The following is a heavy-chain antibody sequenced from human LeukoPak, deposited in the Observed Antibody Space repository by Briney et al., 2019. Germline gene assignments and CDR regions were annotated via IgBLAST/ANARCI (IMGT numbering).Heavy chain of an antibody. CDR2: ISAYNGNT. J-gene: IGHJ4*02. CDR3: ARDGGYDYVWGSYGTLDY. CDR1: GYTFTSYG. Sequence: ALVKVSCKASGYTFTSYGISWVRQAPGQGLEWMGWISAYNGNTNYAQKLQGRVTMTTDTSTSTAYMELRSLRSDDTAVYYCARDGGYDYVWGSYGTLDYWGQGTLVTVSS. D-gene: IGHD3-16*01. V-gene: IGHV1-18*01.